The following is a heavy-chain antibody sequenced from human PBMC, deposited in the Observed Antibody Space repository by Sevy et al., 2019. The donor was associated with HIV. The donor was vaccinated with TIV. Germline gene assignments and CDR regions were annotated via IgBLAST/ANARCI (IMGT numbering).Heavy chain of an antibody. CDR3: ARHMRVGYSGSSSRGIDY. CDR2: IYYSGST. Sequence: SETLSLTCTVSGGSISSSSYYWGWIRQPPGKGLEWIGSIYYSGSTYYNPSLKSRVTISVDTSKSQFSLKLSSVTAADTAVYYCARHMRVGYSGSSSRGIDYWGQGTLVTVSS. J-gene: IGHJ4*02. CDR1: GGSISSSSYY. V-gene: IGHV4-39*01. D-gene: IGHD1-26*01.